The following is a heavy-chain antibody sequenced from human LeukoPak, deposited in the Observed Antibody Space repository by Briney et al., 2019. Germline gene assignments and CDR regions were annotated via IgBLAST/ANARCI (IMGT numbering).Heavy chain of an antibody. D-gene: IGHD7-27*01. J-gene: IGHJ4*02. CDR1: GGSISSSSYY. CDR3: ASRKLGNDY. CDR2: IYHTGST. Sequence: SETLSLTCTVSGGSISSSSYYWGWIRQPPGKGLEWIGYIYHTGSTSYSPSLKSRVTISADTSQNQFSLRLSSVTAADTAVYYCASRKLGNDYWGQGTLVTVSS. V-gene: IGHV4-61*05.